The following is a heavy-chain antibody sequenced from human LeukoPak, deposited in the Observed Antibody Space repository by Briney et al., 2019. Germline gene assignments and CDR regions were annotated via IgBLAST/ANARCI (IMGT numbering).Heavy chain of an antibody. J-gene: IGHJ1*01. CDR2: FYGSGSA. Sequence: SQTLSLTCTVSGDSISSGAYYWSWIRQPPGKGLEWIGYFYGSGSASYNPSLKSRVTISVDRSNNQFSLKLSSVTAADTAVYYCAVSSWYQYFQHWGQGTLVTVSS. V-gene: IGHV4-30-2*01. CDR3: AVSSWYQYFQH. CDR1: GDSISSGAYY. D-gene: IGHD6-13*01.